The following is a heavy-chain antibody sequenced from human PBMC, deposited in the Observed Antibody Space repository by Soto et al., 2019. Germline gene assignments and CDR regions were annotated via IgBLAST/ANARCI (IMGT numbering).Heavy chain of an antibody. J-gene: IGHJ4*02. V-gene: IGHV3-30-3*01. D-gene: IGHD3-22*01. Sequence: QVQLVESGGGVVQPGRSLRVSCVASGFIFSNYAMHWVRQAPGKGLEWVAVVSYDGNNQFYAESVKGRFTISRDSSKTTLYLQMNNLREEDTAVYYCARDRVYYYDNSGYYNFDYWGQGTLVIVSS. CDR2: VSYDGNNQ. CDR1: GFIFSNYA. CDR3: ARDRVYYYDNSGYYNFDY.